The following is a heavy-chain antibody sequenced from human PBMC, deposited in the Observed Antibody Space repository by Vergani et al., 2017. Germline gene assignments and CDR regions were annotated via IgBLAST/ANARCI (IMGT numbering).Heavy chain of an antibody. V-gene: IGHV4-31*03. CDR3: ASDLSVPYGEGNWFDP. J-gene: IGHJ5*02. D-gene: IGHD4-17*01. Sequence: QVKLQESGPGLLKPSQTLSLTCTVSGESISSGGYYWSWIRQHPGKGLEWIGYIYYSGSTYYNPSLKSRVTISVDTSKNQFSLKLSSVTAADTAVYYCASDLSVPYGEGNWFDPWGQGTLVTVSS. CDR2: IYYSGST. CDR1: GESISSGGYY.